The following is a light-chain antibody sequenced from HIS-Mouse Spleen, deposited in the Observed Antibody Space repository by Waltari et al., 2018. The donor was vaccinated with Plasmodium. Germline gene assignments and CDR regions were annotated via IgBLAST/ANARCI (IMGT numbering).Light chain of an antibody. J-gene: IGKJ2*01. CDR3: QQRSNWPYT. CDR2: EAS. Sequence: EIVLTQSPATLSLSPGERATLSCRASQSVSSYLAWYQQKPGQAPRLLIYEASNRATGIPARFSVSVSGTDFTLTISSLEPEDFAVYYCQQRSNWPYTFGQGTKLEIK. V-gene: IGKV3-11*01. CDR1: QSVSSY.